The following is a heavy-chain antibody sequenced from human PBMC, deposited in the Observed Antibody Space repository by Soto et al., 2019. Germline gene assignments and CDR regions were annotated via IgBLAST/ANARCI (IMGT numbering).Heavy chain of an antibody. V-gene: IGHV3-30-3*01. D-gene: IGHD1-26*01. CDR1: GFTFSSYA. CDR2: ISDDGSNK. CDR3: ARDPSGSYPARTLPTDY. Sequence: QVQLVESGGGVGQPGRSLRLSSAASGFTFSSYAMHWVRQAPGKGLEWVAVISDDGSNKYYADSVKGRFTISRDKSENTLYLQMNSLRAEDTAVYYCARDPSGSYPARTLPTDYWGQGTLVTVSS. J-gene: IGHJ4*02.